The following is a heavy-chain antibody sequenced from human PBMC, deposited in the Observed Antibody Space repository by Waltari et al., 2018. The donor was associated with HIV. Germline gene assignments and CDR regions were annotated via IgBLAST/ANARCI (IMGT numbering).Heavy chain of an antibody. Sequence: HLQLRESGPGLVRPSETLSLTCTVSGSSIRSGVFYWAWIRQPPGKGLEWIASLSYGGSSYYKASLRSRVTTSVLTSRNQFSLNLTSVTAADSAVYYCARAGVETAILFDTWGQGSLVTISS. CDR1: GSSIRSGVFY. CDR2: LSYGGSS. V-gene: IGHV4-39*07. CDR3: ARAGVETAILFDT. D-gene: IGHD2-21*02. J-gene: IGHJ5*02.